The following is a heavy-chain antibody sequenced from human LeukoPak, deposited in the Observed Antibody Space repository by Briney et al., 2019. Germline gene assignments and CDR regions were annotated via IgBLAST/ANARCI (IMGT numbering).Heavy chain of an antibody. J-gene: IGHJ4*02. CDR3: ARRGYYYDSSGYYYLDYYFDY. CDR1: GGSISSSSYY. V-gene: IGHV4-39*01. CDR2: IYYSGST. Sequence: PSETLSLTCTVSGGSISSSSYYWGWIRQPPGKGLEWIGSIYYSGSTYYNPSLKSRVTISVDTSKNQFSLKLSSVTAADTAAYYCARRGYYYDSSGYYYLDYYFDYWGQGTLVTVSS. D-gene: IGHD3-22*01.